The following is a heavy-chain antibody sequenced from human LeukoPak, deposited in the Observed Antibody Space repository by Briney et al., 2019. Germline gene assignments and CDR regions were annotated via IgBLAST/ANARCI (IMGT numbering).Heavy chain of an antibody. CDR3: AKEEGAWGSSSGNWFDP. J-gene: IGHJ5*02. V-gene: IGHV3-30*18. Sequence: GGSLRLSCAASGFTFSSYGMHWVRQAPGKGLEWVAVISYDGSNKYYADSVKGRFTISRDNSKNTLYLQVNSLRAEDTAVYYCAKEEGAWGSSSGNWFDPWGQGTLVTVSS. D-gene: IGHD6-6*01. CDR2: ISYDGSNK. CDR1: GFTFSSYG.